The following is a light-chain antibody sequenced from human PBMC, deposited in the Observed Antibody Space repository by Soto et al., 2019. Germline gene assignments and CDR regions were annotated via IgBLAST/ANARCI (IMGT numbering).Light chain of an antibody. Sequence: EIVLTQSPATLSVSPGERATLSCRASQSVSSNLAWYQQKPGQAPRLLIYGVSSRATGIPDRFSGSGSGTEFTLTISSLQPDDFATYYCQQYNTYSTFGQGTRLEIK. V-gene: IGKV3D-15*01. CDR2: GVS. J-gene: IGKJ5*01. CDR3: QQYNTYST. CDR1: QSVSSN.